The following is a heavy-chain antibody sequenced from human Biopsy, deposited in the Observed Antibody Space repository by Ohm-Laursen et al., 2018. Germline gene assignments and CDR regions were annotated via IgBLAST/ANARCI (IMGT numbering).Heavy chain of an antibody. V-gene: IGHV1-69*13. Sequence: ASVKVSCKASGAIFSNYAITWVRQAPGQGLEWMGGIIPLFGAPNYAQKFQGRLTITADESKSTTYMELSSLRSEDTAMYYCARLAQIYGDSPFDPWGQGTLVTVSS. J-gene: IGHJ5*02. D-gene: IGHD4-17*01. CDR2: IIPLFGAP. CDR1: GAIFSNYA. CDR3: ARLAQIYGDSPFDP.